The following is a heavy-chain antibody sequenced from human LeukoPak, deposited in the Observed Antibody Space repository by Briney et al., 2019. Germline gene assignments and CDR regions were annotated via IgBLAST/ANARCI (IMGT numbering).Heavy chain of an antibody. J-gene: IGHJ4*02. Sequence: GGSLRLSCAASGFIFSSYWMSWVRQAPGKGLEWVANIKEDGSEKYYVDSVKGRFTISRDNAKNSLYLQMNSLRAEDTAVYYCARVGIAVAGKRYFDYWGQGTLVTVSS. V-gene: IGHV3-7*01. CDR3: ARVGIAVAGKRYFDY. CDR1: GFIFSSYW. D-gene: IGHD6-19*01. CDR2: IKEDGSEK.